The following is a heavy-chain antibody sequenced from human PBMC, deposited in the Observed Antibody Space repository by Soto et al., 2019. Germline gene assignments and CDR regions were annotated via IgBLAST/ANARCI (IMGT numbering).Heavy chain of an antibody. CDR1: GGSISSGGYY. V-gene: IGHV4-31*03. CDR2: IYYSGST. J-gene: IGHJ4*02. D-gene: IGHD4-17*01. Sequence: SETLFLTCTVSGGSISSGGYYWSWIRQHPGKGLEWIGHIYYSGSTYYNPSLKSRVTISVDTSKNQFSLKLSSVTAADTAVYYCARYDYGDYYFDYWGQGTLVTVSS. CDR3: ARYDYGDYYFDY.